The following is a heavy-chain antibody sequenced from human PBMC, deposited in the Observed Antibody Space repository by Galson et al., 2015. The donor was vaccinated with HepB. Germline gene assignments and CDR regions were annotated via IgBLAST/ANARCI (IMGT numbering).Heavy chain of an antibody. Sequence: SVKVSCKASGYTFTSYAMHWVRQAPGQRLEWMGWINAGNGNTKYSQKFKGRVTITRDTSASTAYMELSSLRSEDTAVYYCARMALFSRGYYYYMDVWGKGTTVTVSS. CDR1: GYTFTSYA. CDR2: INAGNGNT. V-gene: IGHV1-3*01. J-gene: IGHJ6*03. CDR3: ARMALFSRGYYYYMDV. D-gene: IGHD3-3*02.